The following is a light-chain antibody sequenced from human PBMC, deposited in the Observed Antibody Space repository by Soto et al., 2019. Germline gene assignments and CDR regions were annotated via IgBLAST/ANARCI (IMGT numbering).Light chain of an antibody. V-gene: IGKV3-20*01. CDR1: QSVINNY. J-gene: IGKJ1*01. CDR3: QQYGSSGT. CDR2: GAS. Sequence: EIVLTQSPGTLSLSTGERATLSCSASQSVINNYLAWYQQKPGQAPRLLIYGASNRATGIPDRFSGSGSGTDFTLTISRLEPEDFAVYYCQQYGSSGTFGQGTKVDI.